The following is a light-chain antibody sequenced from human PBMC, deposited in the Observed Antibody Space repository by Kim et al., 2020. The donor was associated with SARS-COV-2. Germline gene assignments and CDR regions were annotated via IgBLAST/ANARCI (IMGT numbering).Light chain of an antibody. CDR2: SNN. Sequence: TLSWSGSSSNSGINALNGYQQLPGTAPKRLMYSNNQRTSGVPDRFSGSKSGTSASLAISGLQSEDEADYYCAAWDDSQNGLVFGGGTQLTVL. J-gene: IGLJ2*01. CDR3: AAWDDSQNGLV. V-gene: IGLV1-44*01. CDR1: SSNSGINA.